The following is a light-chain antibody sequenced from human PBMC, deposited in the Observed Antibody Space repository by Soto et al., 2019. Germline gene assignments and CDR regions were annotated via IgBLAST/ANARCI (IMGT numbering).Light chain of an antibody. CDR3: SSYTSSSSLYV. CDR1: SSDVGGYNY. Sequence: QSVLTQPASVSGSPGQSITISCTGTSSDVGGYNYVSWYQQHPGKAPKRMIYEVSNRPSGVSNRFSGSKSGNTASLTISGLQAEDEADSYCSSYTSSSSLYVFGTGTKLTVL. J-gene: IGLJ1*01. CDR2: EVS. V-gene: IGLV2-14*01.